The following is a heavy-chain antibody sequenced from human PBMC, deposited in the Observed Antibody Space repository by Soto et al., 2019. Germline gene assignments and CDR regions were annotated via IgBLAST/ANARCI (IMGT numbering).Heavy chain of an antibody. J-gene: IGHJ5*02. D-gene: IGHD6-6*01. CDR2: ISSTGSTP. V-gene: IGHV3-11*01. CDR3: ARGQQLVANWLDP. Sequence: GSLRLSCAASGFPFSDSYMAWIRQAPGKGLEEIATISSTGSTPYYADSVKGRFTISRDNAQNSLYLEMNNLRAEDTAVYYCARGQQLVANWLDPWGQGILVTVSS. CDR1: GFPFSDSY.